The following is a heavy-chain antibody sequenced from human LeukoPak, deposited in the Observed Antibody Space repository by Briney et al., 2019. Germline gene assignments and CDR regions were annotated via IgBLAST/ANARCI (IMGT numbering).Heavy chain of an antibody. CDR1: GFTFSSCG. CDR3: AKGVTYSFDY. CDR2: IRLDGSNK. V-gene: IGHV3-30*02. Sequence: AGGSVTLSCTASGFTFSSCGMHWVRQAPGKGLEWVAFIRLDGSNKYYADSVKGRFTISRDNSKNTLYLQMNSLRAEDTSVYYCAKGVTYSFDYWGQGTLGTVSP. D-gene: IGHD4-11*01. J-gene: IGHJ4*02.